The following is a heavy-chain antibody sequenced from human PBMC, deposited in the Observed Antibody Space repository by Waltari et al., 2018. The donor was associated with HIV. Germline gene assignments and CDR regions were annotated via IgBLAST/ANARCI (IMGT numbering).Heavy chain of an antibody. V-gene: IGHV3-11*04. J-gene: IGHJ5*02. CDR2: INSGGSSK. CDR1: GFTFSAYD. CDR3: AKMGGVFYRFDA. D-gene: IGHD2-8*01. Sequence: QIHLVESGGGLVKPVGSLRLSCAASGFTFSAYDMSWIRQAPGKQPEWVSYINSGGSSKYFADFVNGRFTISRDNSENSLYLQMNNLRADDTAIYYCAKMGGVFYRFDAWGQGSLVTVSS.